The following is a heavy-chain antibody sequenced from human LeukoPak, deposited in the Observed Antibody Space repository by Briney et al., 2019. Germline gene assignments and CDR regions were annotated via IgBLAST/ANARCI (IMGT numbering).Heavy chain of an antibody. CDR1: GGSISSYY. D-gene: IGHD3-22*01. J-gene: IGHJ4*02. CDR3: ARVDPDYYDMDY. V-gene: IGHV4-59*01. Sequence: PSETLSLTCTVSGGSISSYYWSWIRQPPGKGLEWIGYIYYSGSTNYNPSLKSRVTISVDTSKNQFSLKLSSVTAADTAVYYCARVDPDYYDMDYWGQGTLVTVSS. CDR2: IYYSGST.